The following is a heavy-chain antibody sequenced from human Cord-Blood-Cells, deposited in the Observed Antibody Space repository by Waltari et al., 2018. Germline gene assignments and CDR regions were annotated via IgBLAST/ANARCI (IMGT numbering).Heavy chain of an antibody. D-gene: IGHD5-12*01. CDR3: ARGGYDHRYSFDY. CDR2: ITYVGSNK. CDR1: GVTFRSYR. J-gene: IGHJ4*02. Sequence: QLQLVESAGGVVHPGRSLRLSCAASGVTFRSYRIAWVRQAPGKGLEWVAVITYVGSNKYYAESVKARFTISRDNYKNTLYLQMNSLRAEDTAVDYCARGGYDHRYSFDYWGQGTLVTVSS. V-gene: IGHV3-30*03.